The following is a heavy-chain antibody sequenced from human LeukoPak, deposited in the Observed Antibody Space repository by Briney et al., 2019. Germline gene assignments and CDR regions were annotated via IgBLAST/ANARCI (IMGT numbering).Heavy chain of an antibody. V-gene: IGHV3-9*01. Sequence: GRSLRLSCAASGFTIDNYAMHWVRQAPGKGLEWVSGISWNSGSIGYADAVKGRFTISRDNAKNSLYLQMNSLRAEDTAVYYCAKGLDYYYYGMDVWGQGTTVTVSS. CDR2: ISWNSGSI. CDR1: GFTIDNYA. CDR3: AKGLDYYYYGMDV. J-gene: IGHJ6*02.